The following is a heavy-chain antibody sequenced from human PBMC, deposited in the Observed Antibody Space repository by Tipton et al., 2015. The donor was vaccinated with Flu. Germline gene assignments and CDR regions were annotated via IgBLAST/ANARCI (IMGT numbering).Heavy chain of an antibody. D-gene: IGHD3-10*01. Sequence: TLSLTCTVSGGSISSGGYYWSWIRQHPGKGLEWIGYIYYSGSTYYNPSLKSRVTISVDTSKNQFSLKLSSVTAADTAVYYCARDQGPSGIISAVAFDIWGQGTMVTVSS. CDR1: GGSISSGGYY. CDR3: ARDQGPSGIISAVAFDI. V-gene: IGHV4-31*03. J-gene: IGHJ3*02. CDR2: IYYSGST.